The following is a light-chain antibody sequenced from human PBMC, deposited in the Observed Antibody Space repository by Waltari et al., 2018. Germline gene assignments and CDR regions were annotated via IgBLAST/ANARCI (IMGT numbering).Light chain of an antibody. CDR1: SSNIGVND. CDR3: STWDDILGGPV. V-gene: IGLV1-44*01. CDR2: SID. J-gene: IGLJ3*02. Sequence: QSVLTQPPSASGTPGQRVSFSCSGGSSNIGVNDVNWYQQLPGTAPKLLIHSIDQRPSGVPDRFSVSKSGTSASLAISVLQSEEEADYFCSTWDDILGGPVVGGGTKVTVL.